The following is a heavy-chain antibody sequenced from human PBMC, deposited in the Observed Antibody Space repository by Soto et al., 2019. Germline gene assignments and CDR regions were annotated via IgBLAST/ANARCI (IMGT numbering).Heavy chain of an antibody. V-gene: IGHV1-2*04. CDR3: AREVTTTIYGMDV. D-gene: IGHD4-17*01. CDR1: GYTFTGYY. CDR2: INPNSGGT. J-gene: IGHJ6*02. Sequence: GASVKVSCRASGYTFTGYYTHWVRQAPGQGLEWMGWINPNSGGTNYAQKFQGWVTMTRDTSISTAYMELSRLRSDDTAVYYCAREVTTTIYGMDVWGQGTTVTVS.